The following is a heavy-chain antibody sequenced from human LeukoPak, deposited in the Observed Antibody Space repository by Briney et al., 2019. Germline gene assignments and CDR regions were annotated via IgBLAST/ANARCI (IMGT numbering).Heavy chain of an antibody. CDR1: GFTFSDFW. Sequence: PGGSLRLSCAGSGFTFSDFWMTWVRQTPGKGLEWVANIKEDGTEKNLVDSVKGRFTISRDNSKNTLYLQMNSLRAEDTAVYYCAKDIGSGSSSWYLDYYYGMDVWGQGTTVTVSS. J-gene: IGHJ6*02. CDR2: IKEDGTEK. D-gene: IGHD6-13*01. V-gene: IGHV3-7*03. CDR3: AKDIGSGSSSWYLDYYYGMDV.